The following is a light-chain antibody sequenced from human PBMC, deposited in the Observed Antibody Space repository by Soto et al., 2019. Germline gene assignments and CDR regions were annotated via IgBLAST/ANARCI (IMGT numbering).Light chain of an antibody. CDR1: QSVSSN. CDR2: DAS. V-gene: IGKV3-15*01. Sequence: EIVMTQSPATLSVSPGERATLSCRASQSVSSNLAWYQQKPGQAPRLLIYDASTRATGIPVRFSGSGSGTELTLTISSLQSEDFATYYCQQHGQWPITFGQGTRLEIK. CDR3: QQHGQWPIT. J-gene: IGKJ5*01.